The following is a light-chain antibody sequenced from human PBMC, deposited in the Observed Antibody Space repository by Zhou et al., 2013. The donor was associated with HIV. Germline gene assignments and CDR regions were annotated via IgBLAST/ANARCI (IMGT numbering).Light chain of an antibody. CDR1: QGISSW. CDR3: QQSYNAPYS. Sequence: DIQMTQSPSSVSASVGDRVTITCRASQGISSWLAWYQQKPGTVPKLLIYAASSLESGVPSRFSGSGSGTDFTLMISSLHPEDFATYYCQQSYNAPYSFGQGTKLHIK. J-gene: IGKJ2*03. V-gene: IGKV1D-12*01. CDR2: AAS.